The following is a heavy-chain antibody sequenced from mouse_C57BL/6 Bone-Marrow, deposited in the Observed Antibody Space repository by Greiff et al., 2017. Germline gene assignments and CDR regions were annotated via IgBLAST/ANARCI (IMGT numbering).Heavy chain of an antibody. Sequence: QVQLQQPGAELVMPGASVKLSCKASGYTFTSYWMHWVKQRPGQGLEWIGEIDPSDSYTNYNQKFKGKSTLTVDKSSSTAYMQLSSLTSEDPAVYYCASHDDGYYYAMDYWGQGTSVTVSS. D-gene: IGHD2-12*01. V-gene: IGHV1-69*01. J-gene: IGHJ4*01. CDR2: IDPSDSYT. CDR1: GYTFTSYW. CDR3: ASHDDGYYYAMDY.